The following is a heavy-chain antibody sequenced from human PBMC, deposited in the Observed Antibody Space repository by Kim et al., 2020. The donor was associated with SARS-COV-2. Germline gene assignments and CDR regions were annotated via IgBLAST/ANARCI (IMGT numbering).Heavy chain of an antibody. J-gene: IGHJ6*02. CDR2: ITGSSSLI. CDR3: AREGFYSGLDV. Sequence: GGSLRLSCASSGFTFSRYSMKWVRRAPGKGLEWVAFITGSSSLIYYGDSVKGRFTISRDNTKSSLYLQMNSLRAEDSAVYYCAREGFYSGLDVWGQGTT. V-gene: IGHV3-21*01. CDR1: GFTFSRYS.